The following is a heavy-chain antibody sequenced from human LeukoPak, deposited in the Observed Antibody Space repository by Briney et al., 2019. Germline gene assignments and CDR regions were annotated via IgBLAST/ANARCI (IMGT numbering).Heavy chain of an antibody. CDR2: ISAYNGNT. CDR1: GYTFTSYG. V-gene: IGHV1-18*01. D-gene: IGHD5-12*01. CDR3: ARDRGYSGYDLPY. Sequence: ASVKVSCEASGYTFTSYGISWVRQAPGQGLEWMGWISAYNGNTNYAQKLQGRVTMTTDTSTSTAYTELRSLRSDDTAVYYCARDRGYSGYDLPYWGQGTLVTVSS. J-gene: IGHJ4*02.